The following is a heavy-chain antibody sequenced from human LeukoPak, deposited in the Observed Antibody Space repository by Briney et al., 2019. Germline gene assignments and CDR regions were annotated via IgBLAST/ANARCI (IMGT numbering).Heavy chain of an antibody. CDR2: IYTSGST. CDR1: GGSISSYY. V-gene: IGHV4-4*09. D-gene: IGHD2-2*01. CDR3: ARQGLYCSSTSCNHNYYMDV. Sequence: SETLSLTCTVSGGSISSYYWSWIRQPPGKGLEWIGYIYTSGSTNYNPSLKSRVTISVDTSKNQFSLKLGSVTAADTAVYYCARQGLYCSSTSCNHNYYMDVWGKGTTVTVSS. J-gene: IGHJ6*03.